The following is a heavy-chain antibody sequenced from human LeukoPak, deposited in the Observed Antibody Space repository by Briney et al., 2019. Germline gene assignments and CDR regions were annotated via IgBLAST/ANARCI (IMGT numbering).Heavy chain of an antibody. J-gene: IGHJ4*02. Sequence: PGGSLRLSCAASGFTFSSYSMNWVRQAPGKGLEWVSSISSSSSYIYYADSVKGRFTISRDNAKNSLYLQMNSLRAEDTAVYYCAKDEDPFGGSWYFDYWGQGTLVTVSS. CDR2: ISSSSSYI. CDR1: GFTFSSYS. V-gene: IGHV3-21*01. D-gene: IGHD3-10*01. CDR3: AKDEDPFGGSWYFDY.